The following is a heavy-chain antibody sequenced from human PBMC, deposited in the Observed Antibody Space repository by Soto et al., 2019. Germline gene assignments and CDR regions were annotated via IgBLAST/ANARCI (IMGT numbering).Heavy chain of an antibody. CDR3: ARGRDCGGDCPNWFDP. D-gene: IGHD2-21*02. J-gene: IGHJ5*02. CDR1: GFTVSSNY. Sequence: EVQLVESGGGLVQPGGSLRLSCAASGFTVSSNYMSWVRQAPGKGLEWVSVIYSGGSTYYADSVKGRFTISRHNSKNTLYLQMNTLRAEDTAVYYCARGRDCGGDCPNWFDPWGQGTLVTVSS. CDR2: IYSGGST. V-gene: IGHV3-53*04.